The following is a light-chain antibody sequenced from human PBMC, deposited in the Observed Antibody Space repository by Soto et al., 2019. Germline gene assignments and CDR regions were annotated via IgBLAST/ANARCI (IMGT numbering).Light chain of an antibody. Sequence: DVQMTKSPSSLSASVRGRVTITCQASQNINNYLNWYQQKPGRAPKLLIYDASNLEAGVPSRFRGSGSGTDFTFTISRLQPEDIATYYCQQYENLPTFGQGTRLEIK. V-gene: IGKV1-33*01. CDR3: QQYENLPT. CDR2: DAS. CDR1: QNINNY. J-gene: IGKJ5*01.